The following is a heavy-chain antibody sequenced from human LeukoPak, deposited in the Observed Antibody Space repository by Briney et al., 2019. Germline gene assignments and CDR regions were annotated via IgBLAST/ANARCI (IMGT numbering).Heavy chain of an antibody. Sequence: SDILSLTCTVSRESVSTVYHYWTWLRQPPGKGLEWIGYISYSGSTNYNPSLKSRVTISMDTSKNQISLKLSSVTAADTAVYYCAAWQNRLFDYWGQGTLVTVSS. V-gene: IGHV4-61*01. CDR3: AAWQNRLFDY. D-gene: IGHD2/OR15-2a*01. CDR2: ISYSGST. J-gene: IGHJ4*02. CDR1: RESVSTVYHY.